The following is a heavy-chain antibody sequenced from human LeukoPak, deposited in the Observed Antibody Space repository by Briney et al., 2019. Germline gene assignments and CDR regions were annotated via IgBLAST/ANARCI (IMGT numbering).Heavy chain of an antibody. CDR3: ARGHSAWYDY. D-gene: IGHD6-19*01. CDR2: ISYDGSNE. Sequence: GGSLRLSCAASGFTFSSYVMHWVRQAPGKGLEWVAIISYDGSNEYYADSVKGRFTISRDNSKNTLYLQMNSLRAEDSAIYYCARGHSAWYDYWGQGTLVTVSS. V-gene: IGHV3-30*04. J-gene: IGHJ4*02. CDR1: GFTFSSYV.